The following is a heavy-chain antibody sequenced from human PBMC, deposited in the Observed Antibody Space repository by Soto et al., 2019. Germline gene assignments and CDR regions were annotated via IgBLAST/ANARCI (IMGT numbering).Heavy chain of an antibody. J-gene: IGHJ6*02. D-gene: IGHD6-13*01. Sequence: TSETLSLTCAVYGGSFSGYYWSWIRQPPGKGLQWIGEINHSGSTNYNPSLKSRVTISVDTSKNQFSLKLSSVTAADTAVYYCARWGFGAAAGTNYYYYGMDVWGQGTTVTVSS. CDR1: GGSFSGYY. CDR3: ARWGFGAAAGTNYYYYGMDV. CDR2: INHSGST. V-gene: IGHV4-34*01.